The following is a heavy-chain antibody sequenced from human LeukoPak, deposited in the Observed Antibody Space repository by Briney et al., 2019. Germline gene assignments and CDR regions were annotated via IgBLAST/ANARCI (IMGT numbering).Heavy chain of an antibody. V-gene: IGHV1-69*05. Sequence: SVKVSCKASGYTFTSYGISWVRQAPGQGLEWMGGIIPIFGTANYAQKFQGRVTITTDESTSTAYMELSSLRSEDTAVYYCARDGGYCSGGSCRDYFDYWGQGTLVTVSS. CDR3: ARDGGYCSGGSCRDYFDY. D-gene: IGHD2-15*01. CDR2: IIPIFGTA. CDR1: GYTFTSYG. J-gene: IGHJ4*02.